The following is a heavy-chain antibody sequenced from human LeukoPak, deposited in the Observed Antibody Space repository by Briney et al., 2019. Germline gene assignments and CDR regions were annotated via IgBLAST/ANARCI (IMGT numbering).Heavy chain of an antibody. D-gene: IGHD6-13*01. Sequence: VASVRVSCKASGYTFTSYGISWVRQAPGQGLEWMGWISAYNGNTNYAQKLQGRVTMTTDTSTSTAYMELRSLRSDDTAVYYCAGADQGGGSSWVFDYWGQGTLVTVSS. V-gene: IGHV1-18*01. J-gene: IGHJ4*02. CDR2: ISAYNGNT. CDR1: GYTFTSYG. CDR3: AGADQGGGSSWVFDY.